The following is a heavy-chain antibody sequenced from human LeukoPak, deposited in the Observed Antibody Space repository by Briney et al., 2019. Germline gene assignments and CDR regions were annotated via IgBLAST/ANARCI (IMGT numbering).Heavy chain of an antibody. J-gene: IGHJ4*02. Sequence: GRSLRLPCAASGFTFSSYAMHWVRKAPGKGLEWVAVISYDGSNKYYADSVKGRFTISRDNSKNTLYLQMNSLRAEDTAVYYCARDGYYDFWSGHPTYYFDYWGQGTLVTVSS. V-gene: IGHV3-30-3*01. CDR2: ISYDGSNK. CDR1: GFTFSSYA. CDR3: ARDGYYDFWSGHPTYYFDY. D-gene: IGHD3-3*01.